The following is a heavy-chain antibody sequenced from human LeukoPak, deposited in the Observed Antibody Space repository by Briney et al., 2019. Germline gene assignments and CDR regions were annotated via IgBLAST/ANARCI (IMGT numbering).Heavy chain of an antibody. CDR3: ARDNDMGFEY. Sequence: SETLSLTCAVYGGSFSGYYWSWIRQPPGKGLEWIGEINHGGSTNYNPSLKSRITMSVDTSKNQFSLKLSSVTATDTAVYYCARDNDMGFEYWGQGTLVTVSS. D-gene: IGHD3-9*01. J-gene: IGHJ4*02. CDR2: INHGGST. CDR1: GGSFSGYY. V-gene: IGHV4-34*01.